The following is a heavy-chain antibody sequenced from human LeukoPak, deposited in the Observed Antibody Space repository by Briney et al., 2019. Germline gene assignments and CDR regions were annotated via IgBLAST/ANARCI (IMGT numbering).Heavy chain of an antibody. J-gene: IGHJ4*02. CDR2: TYYSGST. Sequence: SQTLSLTCPVSGGSISSGDYYWSWIRQPPGKGLEWIGYTYYSGSTYYNPSLKSRVTISVDTSKNQFSLKLGSVTAADTAVYYCARGVESDILTGYDPYFDYWGQGTLVTVSS. V-gene: IGHV4-30-4*01. CDR3: ARGVESDILTGYDPYFDY. CDR1: GGSISSGDYY. D-gene: IGHD3-9*01.